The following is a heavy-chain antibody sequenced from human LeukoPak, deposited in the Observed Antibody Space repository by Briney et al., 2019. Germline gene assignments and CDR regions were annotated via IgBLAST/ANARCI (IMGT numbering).Heavy chain of an antibody. D-gene: IGHD2-15*01. J-gene: IGHJ6*04. CDR2: IIPLFGTP. CDR1: GYTFTGYY. Sequence: SVKVSCKASGYTFTGYYMHWVRQAPGQGLEWMGGIIPLFGTPDYAQKFQGRVTITADKSTSTAYMELSSLRSEDTAVYYCASATLRCSGGSCYEMDVWGKGTTVTVSS. CDR3: ASATLRCSGGSCYEMDV. V-gene: IGHV1-69*06.